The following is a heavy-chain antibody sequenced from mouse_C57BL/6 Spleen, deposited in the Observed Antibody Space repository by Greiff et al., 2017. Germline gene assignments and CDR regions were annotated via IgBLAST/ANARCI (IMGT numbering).Heavy chain of an antibody. V-gene: IGHV1-54*01. CDR1: GYAFTNYL. CDR2: INPGSGGT. CDR3: ARRAYYYGSSYDYAMDY. J-gene: IGHJ4*01. Sequence: VQLQQSGAELVRPGTSVKVSCKASGYAFTNYLLEWVKQRPGQGLEWIGVINPGSGGTNYNGKFKGKATLTADKSSSTAYMQLSSLTSEDSAVYFCARRAYYYGSSYDYAMDYWGQGTSVTVSS. D-gene: IGHD1-1*01.